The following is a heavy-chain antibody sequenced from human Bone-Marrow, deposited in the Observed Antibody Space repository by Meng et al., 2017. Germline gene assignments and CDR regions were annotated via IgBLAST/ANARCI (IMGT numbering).Heavy chain of an antibody. CDR1: GFTFDDYG. J-gene: IGHJ6*02. CDR3: ARGYGESDTASVGIFYYYYYGMDV. CDR2: ISWNGGKI. Sequence: GESLKISCAASGFTFDDYGMGWVRQVPGKGLEWVSGISWNGGKIGYADSVKGRFTISRDNAKNSLYLQMNSLRAEDTAVYYCARGYGESDTASVGIFYYYYYGMDVWGQGTTVTVSS. D-gene: IGHD5-18*01. V-gene: IGHV3-20*04.